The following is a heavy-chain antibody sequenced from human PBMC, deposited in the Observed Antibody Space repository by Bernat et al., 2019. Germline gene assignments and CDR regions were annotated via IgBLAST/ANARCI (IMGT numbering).Heavy chain of an antibody. CDR1: GFTVSSNY. CDR2: IYSGGST. D-gene: IGHD5-24*01. V-gene: IGHV3-66*02. CDR3: ARDLPRPDDYYYYGMDV. J-gene: IGHJ6*02. Sequence: EVQLVESGGGLVQPGGSLRLSCAASGFTVSSNYMSWVRQAPGKGLGWVSVIYSGGSTYYADSVKGRFTISRDKSKNTLYLQMNSLSAEDTAVYYCARDLPRPDDYYYYGMDVWGQGTTVTVSS.